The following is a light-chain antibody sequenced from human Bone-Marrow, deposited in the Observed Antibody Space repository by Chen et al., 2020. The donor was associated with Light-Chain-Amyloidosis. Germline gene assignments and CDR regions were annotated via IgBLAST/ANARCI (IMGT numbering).Light chain of an antibody. Sequence: QSALTQPASVSGSPAQSITISCTGTSGDVRTYNYVSWYQQHPGKAPKVMIYEVSNRPSGVSTRVSGSESGDTSSLTISGLQAEAEADYYCSSFTSSSSYVFGPGTKVTVL. CDR1: SGDVRTYNY. J-gene: IGLJ1*01. CDR2: EVS. CDR3: SSFTSSSSYV. V-gene: IGLV2-14*01.